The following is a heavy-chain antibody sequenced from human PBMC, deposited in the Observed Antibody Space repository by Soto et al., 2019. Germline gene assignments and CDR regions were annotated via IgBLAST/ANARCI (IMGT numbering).Heavy chain of an antibody. V-gene: IGHV3-64D*06. D-gene: IGHD1-26*01. Sequence: GGSLRLSXSASGFTFSSYAMHWVRQAPGKGLEYVSAISSNGGSTYYADSVKGRFTISRDNSKNTLYLQMSSLRAEDTAVYYCLKDLRSSWSYYPYYFDYWGQGTLVTVSS. J-gene: IGHJ4*02. CDR1: GFTFSSYA. CDR2: ISSNGGST. CDR3: LKDLRSSWSYYPYYFDY.